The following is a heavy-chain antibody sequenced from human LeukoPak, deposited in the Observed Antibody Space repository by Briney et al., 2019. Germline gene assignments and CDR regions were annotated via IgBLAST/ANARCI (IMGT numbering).Heavy chain of an antibody. Sequence: EASVKVSCKASGYTFTSYYMHWVRQAPGQGLEWMGIINPSGGSTSYAQKFQGRVTMTRDTSTSTVYMELSSLRSEDTAVYYCARDGDLLWFGELFSWFDPWGQGTLVTVSS. CDR3: ARDGDLLWFGELFSWFDP. CDR1: GYTFTSYY. V-gene: IGHV1-46*01. D-gene: IGHD3-10*01. CDR2: INPSGGST. J-gene: IGHJ5*02.